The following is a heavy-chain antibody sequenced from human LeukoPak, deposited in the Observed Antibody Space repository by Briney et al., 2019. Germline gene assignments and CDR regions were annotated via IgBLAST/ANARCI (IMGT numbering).Heavy chain of an antibody. CDR3: ARGITMVRGVMFSHYNWFDP. CDR1: GYTFTSYY. D-gene: IGHD3-10*01. Sequence: ASVKVSCKASGYTFTSYYMHWVRQAPGQGLERMGIINPSGGSTSYAQKFQGRVTMTRDTSTSTVYMELSSLRSEDTAVYYCARGITMVRGVMFSHYNWFDPWGQGTLVTVSS. J-gene: IGHJ5*02. V-gene: IGHV1-46*01. CDR2: INPSGGST.